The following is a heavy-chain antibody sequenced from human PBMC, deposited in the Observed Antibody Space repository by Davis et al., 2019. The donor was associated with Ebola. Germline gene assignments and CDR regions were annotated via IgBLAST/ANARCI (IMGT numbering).Heavy chain of an antibody. Sequence: ASVKVSCKASGYTFTSYGISWVRQAPGQGLEWMGWINPNSGGTNYAQKFQGWVTMTRDTSISTAYMELSRLRSDDTAVYYCARERLRLRTPYGMDVWGQGTTVTVSS. D-gene: IGHD5-12*01. CDR3: ARERLRLRTPYGMDV. CDR1: GYTFTSYG. V-gene: IGHV1-2*04. CDR2: INPNSGGT. J-gene: IGHJ6*02.